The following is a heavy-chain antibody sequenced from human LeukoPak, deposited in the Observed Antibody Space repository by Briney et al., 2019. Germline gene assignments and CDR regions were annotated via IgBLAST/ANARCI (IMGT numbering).Heavy chain of an antibody. CDR3: AREEVIPHLENWFDP. J-gene: IGHJ5*02. CDR2: INPNSGGT. D-gene: IGHD3-22*01. CDR1: GYTFTGYY. Sequence: GASVKVSCKASGYTFTGYYMHWVRQAPGQGLEWMGWINPNSGGTNYAQKFQGRVTMTRDTSISTAYMELSRLRSDDTAVYYCAREEVIPHLENWFDPWGQGTLVTVSS. V-gene: IGHV1-2*02.